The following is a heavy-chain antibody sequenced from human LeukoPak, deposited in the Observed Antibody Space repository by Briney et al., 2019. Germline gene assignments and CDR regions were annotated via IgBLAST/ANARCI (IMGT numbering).Heavy chain of an antibody. CDR1: GFTFSSYG. CDR3: AGQRELDP. D-gene: IGHD1-1*01. V-gene: IGHV3-7*01. Sequence: GRSLRLSCAASGFTFSSYGMHWVRQAPGKGLEWVANINEDGSDKYYVDSVKGRFAISRDNAKNSLYLQMNSLRGEDTAVYYCAGQRELDPWGQGTLVTVSS. J-gene: IGHJ5*02. CDR2: INEDGSDK.